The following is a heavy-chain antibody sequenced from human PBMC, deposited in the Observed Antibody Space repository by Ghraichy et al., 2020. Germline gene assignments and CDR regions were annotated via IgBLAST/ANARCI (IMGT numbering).Heavy chain of an antibody. CDR2: ISAYNGNT. CDR1: GYTFTSYG. D-gene: IGHD2-2*01. Sequence: ASVKVSCKASGYTFTSYGISWVRQAPGQGLEWMGWISAYNGNTNYAQKLQGRVTMTTDTSTSTAYMELRSLRSDDTAVYYCARDRGIVVVPAGNYYGMDVWGQGTTVTVSS. CDR3: ARDRGIVVVPAGNYYGMDV. V-gene: IGHV1-18*01. J-gene: IGHJ6*02.